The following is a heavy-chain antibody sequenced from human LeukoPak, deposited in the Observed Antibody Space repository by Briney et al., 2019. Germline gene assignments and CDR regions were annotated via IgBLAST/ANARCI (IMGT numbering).Heavy chain of an antibody. D-gene: IGHD2-15*01. J-gene: IGHJ2*01. CDR2: IYYSGST. V-gene: IGHV4-59*11. CDR1: GGSISSHY. Sequence: PSETLSLTCTVSGGSISSHYWSWIRQPPGKGLEWIGYIYYSGSTNYNPSLKSRVTISVDTSKNQFSLKLSSVTAADTAVYYCARFNDGGYYWYFDLWGRGTLVTVSS. CDR3: ARFNDGGYYWYFDL.